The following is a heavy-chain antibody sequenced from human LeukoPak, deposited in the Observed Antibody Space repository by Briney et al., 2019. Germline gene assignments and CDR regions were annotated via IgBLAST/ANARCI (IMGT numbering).Heavy chain of an antibody. CDR1: GFTVSSNY. D-gene: IGHD3-22*01. Sequence: PGGSLRLSCAASGFTVSSNYMSWVRQAPGKGLEWVSVIYSGGSTYYADSVKGRFTISRDNSKNTLYLQMNSLRAEDTAAYYCARDRPKYYYDSERGNLAFDIWGQGTMVTVSS. J-gene: IGHJ3*02. V-gene: IGHV3-66*02. CDR3: ARDRPKYYYDSERGNLAFDI. CDR2: IYSGGST.